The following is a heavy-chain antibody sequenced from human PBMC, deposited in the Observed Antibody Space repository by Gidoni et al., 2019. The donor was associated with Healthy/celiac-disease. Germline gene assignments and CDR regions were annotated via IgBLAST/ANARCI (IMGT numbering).Heavy chain of an antibody. CDR1: GGSISSGDYY. CDR3: ARDSRYSYNYYFYGIDV. V-gene: IGHV4-30-4*01. CDR2: IYYSGST. D-gene: IGHD5-18*01. J-gene: IGHJ6*02. Sequence: GGSISSGDYYWSWIRQPPGKGLEWIGYIYYSGSTYYNPSLKSRVTISVDTSKNQFSLKLSSVTAADTAVYYCARDSRYSYNYYFYGIDVWGQGTTVTVSS.